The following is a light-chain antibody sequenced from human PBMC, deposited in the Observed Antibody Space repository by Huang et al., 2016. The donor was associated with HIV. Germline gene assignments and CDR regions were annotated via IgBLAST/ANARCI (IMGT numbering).Light chain of an antibody. CDR2: DIS. CDR1: QDVINY. CDR3: QQYHSLPLT. J-gene: IGKJ4*01. V-gene: IGKV1-33*01. Sequence: DIQMTQSPSSVSASVGGRVTITCQASQDVINYLHWYQQKPGKAPKLLIYDISNLEKGVPSRFSGSGSGTVFTFIISSLQPEDIATYYCQQYHSLPLTFGGGTKVEVK.